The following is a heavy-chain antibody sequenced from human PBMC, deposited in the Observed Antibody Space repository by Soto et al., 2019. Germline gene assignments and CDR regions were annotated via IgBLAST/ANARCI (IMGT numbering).Heavy chain of an antibody. CDR3: ARGDYAKAFDI. V-gene: IGHV4-59*01. J-gene: IGHJ3*02. Sequence: PSETLSLTCTVSGGSISSYYWSWIRQPPGKGLEWIGYIYYDGNTDYNPSLKSRVTMSVDTPKNQFSLKLTSLTAADTAVYYCARGDYAKAFDIWGQGTTVTVSS. D-gene: IGHD2-2*01. CDR2: IYYDGNT. CDR1: GGSISSYY.